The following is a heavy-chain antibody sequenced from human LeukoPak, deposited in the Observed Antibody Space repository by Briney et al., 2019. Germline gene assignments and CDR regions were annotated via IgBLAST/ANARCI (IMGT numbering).Heavy chain of an antibody. CDR1: GFTFNGYA. CDR2: ISDSGDNT. Sequence: PGGSLRLSCAASGFTFNGYAMNWVRQAPGKGLEWVSAISDSGDNTYYADSVRGRYTISRDNSMNTLYLQMNTLRAEDTAVYYCARTRVAGFDYWGQGTLVTVSS. V-gene: IGHV3-23*01. J-gene: IGHJ4*02. D-gene: IGHD6-19*01. CDR3: ARTRVAGFDY.